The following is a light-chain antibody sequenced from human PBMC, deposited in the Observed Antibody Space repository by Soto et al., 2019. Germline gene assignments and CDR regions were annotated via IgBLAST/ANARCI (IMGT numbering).Light chain of an antibody. J-gene: IGLJ1*01. CDR2: EVS. Sequence: QSALTQPPSASGSPGQSVTISCTGTSSDVGTHGYVSWYKHHPGQAPQLMIYEVSNRPSGVSNRFSGSKSGNTASLTISGLQADDEGDYYCSSKTSSSSPFVFGTGTKLTVL. CDR3: SSKTSSSSPFV. V-gene: IGLV2-14*01. CDR1: SSDVGTHGY.